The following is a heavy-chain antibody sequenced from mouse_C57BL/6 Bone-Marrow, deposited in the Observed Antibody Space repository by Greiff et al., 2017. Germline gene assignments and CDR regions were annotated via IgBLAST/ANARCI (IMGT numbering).Heavy chain of an antibody. CDR3: ARQNDYDRFAY. CDR2: ISNGGGST. Sequence: EVKLMESGGGLVQPGGSLKLSCAASGFTFSDYYMYRVRQTPEKRLEWVAYISNGGGSTYYPDTVKGRFTISRDNAKNTLYLQMSRLKSEDTAMYYCARQNDYDRFAYWGQGTLVTVSA. V-gene: IGHV5-12*01. D-gene: IGHD2-4*01. J-gene: IGHJ3*01. CDR1: GFTFSDYY.